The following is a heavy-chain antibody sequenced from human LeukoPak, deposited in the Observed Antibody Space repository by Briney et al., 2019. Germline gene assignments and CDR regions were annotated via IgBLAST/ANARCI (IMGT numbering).Heavy chain of an antibody. CDR3: ARDRDSTYFDY. CDR2: ISSSSSTI. CDR1: GFTFSSYS. Sequence: GGSLRLSCAASGFTFSSYSMNWVRQAPGKGLEWVSYISSSSSTIYYADSVKGRFTISRGNAKNSLYLQMNNLRAEDTAVYYCARDRDSTYFDYWGQGTLVTVSS. J-gene: IGHJ4*02. V-gene: IGHV3-48*01. D-gene: IGHD6-13*01.